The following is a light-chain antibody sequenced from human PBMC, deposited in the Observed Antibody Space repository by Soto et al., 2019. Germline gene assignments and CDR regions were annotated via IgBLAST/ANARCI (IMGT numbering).Light chain of an antibody. CDR2: GAS. J-gene: IGKJ5*01. CDR1: QSVDSMY. V-gene: IGKV3-20*01. CDR3: QQYGSSSIT. Sequence: EIVLTQSPGTLSLSPGERATLSCRASQSVDSMYLAWYQQKPGQAPRLLIHGASSRATGTPDRFSGSGSETDFTLTISRLEPEDFVVYFCQQYGSSSITFGQGTRLEIK.